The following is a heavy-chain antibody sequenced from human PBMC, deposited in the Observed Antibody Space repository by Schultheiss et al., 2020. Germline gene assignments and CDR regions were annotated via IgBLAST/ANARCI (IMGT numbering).Heavy chain of an antibody. Sequence: SQTLSLTCAVSGGSISSGGYYWSWIRQPAGKGLEWIGYIYYSGSTYYNPSLKSRVTISVDTSKNQFSLKLSSVTAADTAVYYCARRAGGNKFDYWGQGTLVTVYS. V-gene: IGHV4-31*02. J-gene: IGHJ4*02. D-gene: IGHD4-23*01. CDR2: IYYSGST. CDR1: GGSISSGGYY. CDR3: ARRAGGNKFDY.